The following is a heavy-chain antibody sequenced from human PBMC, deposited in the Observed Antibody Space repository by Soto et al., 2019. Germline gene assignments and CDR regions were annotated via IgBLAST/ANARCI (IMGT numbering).Heavy chain of an antibody. CDR3: ARVGGYYFPVWWFDA. CDR2: IYYSGST. V-gene: IGHV4-61*01. CDR1: GGSVSSGSYY. J-gene: IGHJ5*02. D-gene: IGHD3-22*01. Sequence: PSETLSLTCTVSGGSVSSGSYYWSWIRQPPGKGLEWIGYIYYSGSTNYNPSLKSRVTTSVDTPKNQFSLKLSSVTAADTAVYYCARVGGYYFPVWWFDAWGQGTLVTVSS.